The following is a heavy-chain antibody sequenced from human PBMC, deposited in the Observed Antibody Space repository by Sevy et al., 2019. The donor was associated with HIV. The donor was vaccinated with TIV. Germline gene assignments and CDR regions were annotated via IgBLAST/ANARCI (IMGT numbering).Heavy chain of an antibody. D-gene: IGHD1-1*01. CDR1: GFTFSSYA. CDR3: ASGPRYTGGAFDI. Sequence: GGSLRLSCAASGFTFSSYAMHWVRQAPGKGLEWVAVISYDGSNKYYADSVKGRFTISRDNSKNTLYLQMNSLRAEDTDGYYCASGPRYTGGAFDIWGQGTMVTVSS. J-gene: IGHJ3*02. CDR2: ISYDGSNK. V-gene: IGHV3-30-3*01.